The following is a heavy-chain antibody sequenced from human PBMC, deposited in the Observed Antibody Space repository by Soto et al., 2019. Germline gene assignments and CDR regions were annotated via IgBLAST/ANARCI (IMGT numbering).Heavy chain of an antibody. Sequence: EVQLVESGGGLVQPGGSLKLSSAASGFTFSGSAMHWVRQASGKGLEWVGRIRSKANSYATAYAASVKGRFTISRDDSKNTAYLQMNSLKTEDTAVYYCTRRPGPAAMFNDWYFDLWGRGTLVTVSS. CDR3: TRRPGPAAMFNDWYFDL. CDR2: IRSKANSYAT. D-gene: IGHD2-2*01. CDR1: GFTFSGSA. V-gene: IGHV3-73*01. J-gene: IGHJ2*01.